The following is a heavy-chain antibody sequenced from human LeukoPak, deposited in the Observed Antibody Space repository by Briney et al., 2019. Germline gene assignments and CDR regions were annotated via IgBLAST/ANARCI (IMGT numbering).Heavy chain of an antibody. CDR2: INSDGSST. J-gene: IGHJ4*02. D-gene: IGHD3-16*01. V-gene: IGHV3-74*01. CDR1: GFTFSSYW. Sequence: GGSLRLSCAASGFTFSSYWMYWVRQAPGKGLVWVSRINSDGSSTTYADSVKGRFTISRDNSKNTVYLQMNSLRAEDTALYYCARDLGRGNTPFDYWGQGTLVTVSS. CDR3: ARDLGRGNTPFDY.